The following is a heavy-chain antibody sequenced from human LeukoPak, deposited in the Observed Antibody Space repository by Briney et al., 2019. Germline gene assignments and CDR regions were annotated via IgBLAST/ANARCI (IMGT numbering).Heavy chain of an antibody. CDR2: ISVYNDNT. J-gene: IGHJ5*02. CDR1: GYTFSSVG. V-gene: IGHV1-18*04. D-gene: IGHD3-10*01. Sequence: GASVKLSCKASGYTFSSVGICWVRQAPGQGLEWMGWISVYNDNTHFEQKLQGRVTMTADTSTSTAYMELRNLRADDTDMYYCARDRAGPLTALIRGHIKEIPWGQGTLVTVS. CDR3: ARDRAGPLTALIRGHIKEIP.